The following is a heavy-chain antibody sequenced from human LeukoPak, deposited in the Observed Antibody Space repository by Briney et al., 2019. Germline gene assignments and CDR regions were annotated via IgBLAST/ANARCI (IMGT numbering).Heavy chain of an antibody. J-gene: IGHJ4*02. V-gene: IGHV3-48*01. Sequence: GGSLRLSCAASGFTFTTYSINWVRQAPGKGLEWVSFISDSGSTIYYADSVKGRFTTSRDNAKNSLYLQMNSLRAEDTAVYYCAREIPGASSDYRGQGTLVTVSS. CDR3: AREIPGASSDY. CDR1: GFTFTTYS. CDR2: ISDSGSTI. D-gene: IGHD4-17*01.